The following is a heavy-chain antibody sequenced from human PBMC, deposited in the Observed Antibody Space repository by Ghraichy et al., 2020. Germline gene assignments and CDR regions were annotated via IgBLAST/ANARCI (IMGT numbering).Heavy chain of an antibody. Sequence: SETLSLTCVVSSGYIFNSNWWCWARQPPGKGLEWIGEIHYSGRTYYNSSLKSRLTMSVDNSNIPISLRLDYVTAADTAVYYCARERGAFNPFGYWGQGILVSVSS. J-gene: IGHJ4*02. CDR1: SGYIFNSNW. V-gene: IGHV4-4*02. CDR3: ARERGAFNPFGY. CDR2: IHYSGRT. D-gene: IGHD2-15*01.